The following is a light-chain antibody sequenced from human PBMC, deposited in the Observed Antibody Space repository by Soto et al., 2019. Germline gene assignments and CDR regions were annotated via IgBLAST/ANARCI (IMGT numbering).Light chain of an antibody. CDR3: QQYRSWPRT. CDR1: QSVDIN. Sequence: EIVLTQSPATLSVSPVERVTLSCMASQSVDINLAWYQQKPGQAPRLLIYGASTRATDMPGRFSGRGAGAEFTLTISSLQSEDFAVYYCQQYRSWPRTFGQGTKVDIK. J-gene: IGKJ1*01. CDR2: GAS. V-gene: IGKV3-15*01.